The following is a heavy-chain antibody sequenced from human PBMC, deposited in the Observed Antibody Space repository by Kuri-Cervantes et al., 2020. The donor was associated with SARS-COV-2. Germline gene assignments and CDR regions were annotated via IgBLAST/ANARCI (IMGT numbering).Heavy chain of an antibody. CDR3: ARVEEYGDSYYYYYGMDV. CDR2: IIPIFGTA. Sequence: SVKVSCKASGGTFSSYAISWVRQAPGQGLEWMGGIIPIFGTANYAQKFQGRVTITADESTSTAYMELSSLRSEDTAVYYCARVEEYGDSYYYYYGMDVWGQGTTDTVSS. CDR1: GGTFSSYA. J-gene: IGHJ6*02. D-gene: IGHD4-17*01. V-gene: IGHV1-69*13.